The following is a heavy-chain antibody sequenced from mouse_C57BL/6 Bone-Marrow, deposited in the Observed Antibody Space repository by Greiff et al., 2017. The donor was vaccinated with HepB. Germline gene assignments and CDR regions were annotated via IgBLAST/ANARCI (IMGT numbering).Heavy chain of an antibody. V-gene: IGHV8-8*01. D-gene: IGHD1-1*01. CDR3: ARIERRYYYGSSLWDY. CDR1: GFSLSTFGMG. J-gene: IGHJ2*01. Sequence: QVTLKESGPGILQPSQTLSLTCSFSGFSLSTFGMGVGWIRQPSGKGLEWLAHIWWDDDKYYNPALKSRLTISKDTSKNQVFLKIANVDTADTATYYCARIERRYYYGSSLWDYWGQGTTLTVSS. CDR2: IWWDDDK.